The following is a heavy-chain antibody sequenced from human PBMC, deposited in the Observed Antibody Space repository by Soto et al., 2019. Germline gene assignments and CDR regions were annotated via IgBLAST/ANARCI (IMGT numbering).Heavy chain of an antibody. V-gene: IGHV3-23*01. CDR3: ANRNYYARGDYYQFYFDY. Sequence: EVQLLESGGGLVQPGGSLRVSCAASGFTFSSYAMSWVRQAPGKGLEWVSGISGSGDSTYYADSVKGRFTISRDNSKNTLFLQMHSLRAEDTAVYYCANRNYYARGDYYQFYFDYRGQGTLVTVSS. J-gene: IGHJ4*02. CDR2: ISGSGDST. CDR1: GFTFSSYA. D-gene: IGHD3-22*01.